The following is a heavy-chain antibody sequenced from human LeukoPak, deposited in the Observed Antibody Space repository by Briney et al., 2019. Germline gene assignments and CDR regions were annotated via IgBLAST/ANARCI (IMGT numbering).Heavy chain of an antibody. CDR2: IYHSGRT. V-gene: IGHV4-38-2*02. CDR3: AREGYMVRGVTFDY. Sequence: SETLSLTCTVSGYSISSGYYWGWIRQPPGKGLEWIGSIYHSGRTFYNPSLKSRVTISVDTSKNQFSLKLSSVTAADTAVYYCAREGYMVRGVTFDYWGQGTLVTVSS. J-gene: IGHJ4*02. D-gene: IGHD3-10*01. CDR1: GYSISSGYY.